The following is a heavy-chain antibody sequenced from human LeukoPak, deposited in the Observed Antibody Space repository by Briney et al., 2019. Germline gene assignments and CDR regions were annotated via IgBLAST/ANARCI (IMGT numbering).Heavy chain of an antibody. D-gene: IGHD6-19*01. CDR3: SRTRYSSGGAYYYGLDV. V-gene: IGHV6-1*01. Sequence: SQTLSLTCAISGDSVFSNSSWNWIRQSPSRGLEWLGRTYYRSKWYNDYVVSVKSRININPDTSKNQFSLQLSSVTPEDAAVYYCSRTRYSSGGAYYYGLDVWGQGTTVTVSS. J-gene: IGHJ6*02. CDR2: TYYRSKWYN. CDR1: GDSVFSNSS.